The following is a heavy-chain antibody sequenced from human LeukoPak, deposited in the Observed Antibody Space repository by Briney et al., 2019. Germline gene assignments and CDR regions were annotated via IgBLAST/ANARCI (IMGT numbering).Heavy chain of an antibody. CDR1: GYTFTGYY. J-gene: IGHJ4*02. V-gene: IGHV1-2*02. D-gene: IGHD3-10*01. CDR2: IHPNRGYT. CDR3: AREDGDDIFDY. Sequence: ASVKVSCKASGYTFTGYYMHWLRQAPGQGPEWMGWIHPNRGYTFFEQKFQDRVSMTRDTSINKAYMELSTLTSDDSAVYFCAREDGDDIFDYWGPGTLVTVSS.